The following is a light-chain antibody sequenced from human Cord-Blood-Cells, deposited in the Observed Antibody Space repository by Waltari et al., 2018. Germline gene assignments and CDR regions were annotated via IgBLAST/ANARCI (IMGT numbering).Light chain of an antibody. V-gene: IGKV1-33*01. Sequence: DIQMTQSPSSLSASVGDRVTITCQASQEISNYLNWNQQKPGKAPKLLIYDAANFETGVPSRFSGSGSGTDFSFTISSLQPEDIATYYCQQYDNLPLTFGGGTKVEMK. CDR1: QEISNY. CDR3: QQYDNLPLT. CDR2: DAA. J-gene: IGKJ4*01.